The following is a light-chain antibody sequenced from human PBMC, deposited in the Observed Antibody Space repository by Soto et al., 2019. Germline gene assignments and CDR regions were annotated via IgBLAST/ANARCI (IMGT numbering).Light chain of an antibody. V-gene: IGKV3-11*01. J-gene: IGKJ5*01. CDR1: QSVSSY. CDR3: QQRSNWPPIT. CDR2: DAS. Sequence: EIVLTQSPATLSLSPGERATLSCRASQSVSSYLAWYRQKPSQPPRLLIYDASNRATGIPARFSASGSGTDFTLTISSLEPEDFAVYYCQQRSNWPPITFGQGTRLEI.